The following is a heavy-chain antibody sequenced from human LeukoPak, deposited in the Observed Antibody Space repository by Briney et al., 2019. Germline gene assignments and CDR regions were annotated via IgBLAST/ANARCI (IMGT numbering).Heavy chain of an antibody. J-gene: IGHJ3*02. Sequence: PSETLSLTCRVSGGSISSNNYCWGWVRQPPGKGLEWIGSIYYGGTTYYIPSLRSRVNISVDTSKNQFSLKVISVTAADTGVYYCARARTYHDSFDIWGQGTMVIVSS. V-gene: IGHV4-39*01. CDR1: GGSISSNNYC. CDR2: IYYGGTT. D-gene: IGHD3-16*01. CDR3: ARARTYHDSFDI.